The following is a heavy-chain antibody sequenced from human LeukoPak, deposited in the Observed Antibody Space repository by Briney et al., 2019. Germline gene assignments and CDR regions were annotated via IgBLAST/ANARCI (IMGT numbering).Heavy chain of an antibody. V-gene: IGHV1-18*01. CDR1: GYTFTSYG. CDR3: ARGTPSHYDFWSGYYRYFDY. CDR2: ISAYNGNT. J-gene: IGHJ4*02. D-gene: IGHD3-3*01. Sequence: ASVKVSCKASGYTFTSYGISRVRQAPGQGLEWMGWISAYNGNTNYAQKLQGRVTMTTDTSTSTAYMELRSLRSDDTAVYYCARGTPSHYDFWSGYYRYFDYWGQGTLVTVSS.